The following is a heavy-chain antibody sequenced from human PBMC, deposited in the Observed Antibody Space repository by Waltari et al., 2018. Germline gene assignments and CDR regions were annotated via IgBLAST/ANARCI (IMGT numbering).Heavy chain of an antibody. J-gene: IGHJ5*02. CDR3: ARDLRHPSYYDFSFDT. Sequence: VELQESGPGLVKPSQTLSLTCSVSGGSINSEFYYWNWIRQPAGKGLEWIGSIYTSGDTNYNPSLKTRVSISVDTSRNQFSLKLTSVTAADTAVYYCARDLRHPSYYDFSFDTWGQGSLVTVSS. CDR1: GGSINSEFYY. D-gene: IGHD3-3*01. V-gene: IGHV4-61*02. CDR2: IYTSGDT.